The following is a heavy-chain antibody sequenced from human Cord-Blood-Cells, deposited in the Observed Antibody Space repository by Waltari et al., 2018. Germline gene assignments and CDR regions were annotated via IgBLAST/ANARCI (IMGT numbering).Heavy chain of an antibody. Sequence: EVQMVESGGGLLQPGGSLRLSCAASGFPVSSNYMSWVRQAPGKGMCWVAVSYHGGSTYCADSVKGRFTSSRDNSKNTLDLQMNSLRAEDTAVYYCARVYSGYDYAFDIWGQWTMVTVSS. CDR1: GFPVSSNY. CDR3: ARVYSGYDYAFDI. J-gene: IGHJ3*02. D-gene: IGHD5-12*01. CDR2: SYHGGST. V-gene: IGHV3-53*01.